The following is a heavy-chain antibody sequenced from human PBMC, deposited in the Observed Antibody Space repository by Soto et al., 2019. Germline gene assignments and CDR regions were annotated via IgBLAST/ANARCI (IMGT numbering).Heavy chain of an antibody. D-gene: IGHD1-26*01. V-gene: IGHV3-30-3*01. CDR2: ISYDGSNK. Sequence: QVQLVESGGGVVQPGRSLRLSCAASGFTFSSYAMHWVRQAPGKGLEWVAVISYDGSNKYYADSVKGRFTISRDNSKNTLYLQMNSLRAEDTAVYYWASRGGGSYPDYWGQGTLVTVSS. CDR1: GFTFSSYA. J-gene: IGHJ4*02. CDR3: ASRGGGSYPDY.